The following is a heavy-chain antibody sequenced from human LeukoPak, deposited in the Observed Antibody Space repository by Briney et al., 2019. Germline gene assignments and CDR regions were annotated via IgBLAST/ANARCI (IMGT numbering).Heavy chain of an antibody. V-gene: IGHV3-23*01. CDR3: AKVGVLCGGDCYATIYFDL. CDR1: GFTFSSYA. Sequence: PGRSLRLSCAASGFTFSSYAMSWVRQAPGKGLEWVSAISGSGGSTYYADSVKGRFTISRDNSKNTLYLQMNSLRAEDTAVYYCAKVGVLCGGDCYATIYFDLWGRGTLVTVSS. D-gene: IGHD2-21*02. J-gene: IGHJ2*01. CDR2: ISGSGGST.